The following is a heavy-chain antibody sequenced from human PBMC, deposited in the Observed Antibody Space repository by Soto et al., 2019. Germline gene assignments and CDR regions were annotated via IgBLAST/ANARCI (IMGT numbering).Heavy chain of an antibody. V-gene: IGHV3-9*01. D-gene: IGHD2-15*01. CDR3: ARSPLVYCSGGSCSQGVLFDY. CDR1: EFTFDDYA. CDR2: ISWNSGSI. J-gene: IGHJ4*02. Sequence: FMRHSCAAAEFTFDDYAMRWVRQNPEKGLEWVSGISWNSGSIGYADSVKGRFTISRDNAKNSLYLQMNSLRAEDTALYYCARSPLVYCSGGSCSQGVLFDYWGQGTLVTVSS.